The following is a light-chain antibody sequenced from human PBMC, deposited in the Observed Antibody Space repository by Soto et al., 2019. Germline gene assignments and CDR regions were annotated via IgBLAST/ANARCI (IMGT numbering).Light chain of an antibody. CDR1: QSVSKY. CDR2: GAS. V-gene: IGKV3-11*01. CDR3: QQRSKWPPT. Sequence: EVVLTQSPATLSLSPGERATLSCRASQSVSKYLSWYQQKPGQAPTLLIYGASNRATGIPARFSGSGSGTDFTLAISSLEPEDFAVYYCQQRSKWPPTFGPGTKVDIK. J-gene: IGKJ3*01.